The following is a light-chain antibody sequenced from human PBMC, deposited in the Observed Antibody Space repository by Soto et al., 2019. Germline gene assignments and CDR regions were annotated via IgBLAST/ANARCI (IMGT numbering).Light chain of an antibody. Sequence: IQMTQSPSSLSASVGDTVTISCRASRGVRSDVAWYQQRPGSVPKLLIYAASTLQSGVPSRFSGSGSGTEFTLTISSLQPEDFATYYCHQLNSYPITFGQGTRLEI. CDR3: HQLNSYPIT. J-gene: IGKJ5*01. CDR1: RGVRSD. V-gene: IGKV1-17*01. CDR2: AAS.